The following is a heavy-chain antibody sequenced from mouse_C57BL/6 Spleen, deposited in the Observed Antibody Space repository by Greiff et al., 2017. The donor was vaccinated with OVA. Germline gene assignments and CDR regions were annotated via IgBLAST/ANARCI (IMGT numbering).Heavy chain of an antibody. CDR3: ARGGPYGHYFDY. CDR1: GFTFSDYG. V-gene: IGHV5-17*01. D-gene: IGHD1-1*01. CDR2: ISSGSSTI. Sequence: EVKVVESGGGLVKPGGSLKLSCAASGFTFSDYGMHWVRQAPEKGLEWVAYISSGSSTIYYADTVKGRFTISRDNAKNTLFLQMTMLRSEDTAMYYCARGGPYGHYFDYWGQGTTLTVSS. J-gene: IGHJ2*01.